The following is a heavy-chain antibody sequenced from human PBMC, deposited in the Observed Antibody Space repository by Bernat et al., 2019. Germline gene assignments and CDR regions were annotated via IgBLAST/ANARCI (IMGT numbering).Heavy chain of an antibody. V-gene: IGHV3-21*05. CDR1: GFTFSDFS. Sequence: EMQLVESGGGLVKPGGSLRLSCTASGFTFSDFSMNWVRQAPGKGLEWLSYISRISSHIYYADSVKGRFTISRDNAKSTLYLQMNSLRADETAVYYFAGGPADSLTRNWFDPWGQGTLVTVSS. CDR3: AGGPADSLTRNWFDP. D-gene: IGHD4-4*01. J-gene: IGHJ5*02. CDR2: ISRISSHI.